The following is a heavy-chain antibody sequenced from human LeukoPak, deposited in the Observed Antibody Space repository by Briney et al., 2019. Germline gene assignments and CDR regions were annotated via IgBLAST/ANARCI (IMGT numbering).Heavy chain of an antibody. CDR1: GGTFSSYG. CDR3: ARDDSSGYKGFDY. D-gene: IGHD6-19*01. Sequence: SVKVSCKASGGTFSSYGISWVRQAPGQGLEWMGGSIPIFGTANYAQKFQGRVTITTDESTSTAYMELSSLRSEDTAVYYCARDDSSGYKGFDYWGQGTLVTVSS. CDR2: SIPIFGTA. V-gene: IGHV1-69*05. J-gene: IGHJ4*02.